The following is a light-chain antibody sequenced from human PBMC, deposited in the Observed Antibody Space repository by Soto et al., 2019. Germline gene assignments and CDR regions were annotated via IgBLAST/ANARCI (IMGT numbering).Light chain of an antibody. J-gene: IGKJ1*01. CDR3: QQRSNWPPSWT. V-gene: IGKV3D-20*02. CDR1: QSLRTNS. CDR2: GAS. Sequence: EIVMTQSPATLSVSPGERATLSCRASQSLRTNSLAWYQQKPGQAPRLLIYGASSRATGIPDRFSGSGSGTDFTLTISSLEPEDFAVYYCQQRSNWPPSWTFGQGTKVDIK.